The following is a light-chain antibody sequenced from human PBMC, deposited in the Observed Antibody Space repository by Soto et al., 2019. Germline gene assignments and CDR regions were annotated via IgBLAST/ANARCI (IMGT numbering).Light chain of an antibody. J-gene: IGKJ4*01. CDR3: QRYNRWPLT. Sequence: DIQMTQSPSSLSASVVDRVTITCRASQSISSYLNWYQQKPGKAPKLLIYAASSLQSGVPSRFSGSGSGTEFTLTISSLQSEDFAVYYCQRYNRWPLTFGGGTKVDIK. V-gene: IGKV1-39*01. CDR2: AAS. CDR1: QSISSY.